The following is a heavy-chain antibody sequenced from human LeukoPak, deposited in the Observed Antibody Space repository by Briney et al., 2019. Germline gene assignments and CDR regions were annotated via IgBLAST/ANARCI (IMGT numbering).Heavy chain of an antibody. J-gene: IGHJ6*03. CDR2: ISGSGTRT. CDR1: GFTFSSYA. CDR3: ARDPEQYGYHYYYMDV. V-gene: IGHV3-23*01. Sequence: PGGSLRLSCAASGFTFSSYAMSWVRQAPGKGLEWVSAISGSGTRTYYADSVKGRFAISRDNSKNTMYLQMNSLRAEDTAVYYCARDPEQYGYHYYYMDVWGKGTTVTISS. D-gene: IGHD1-14*01.